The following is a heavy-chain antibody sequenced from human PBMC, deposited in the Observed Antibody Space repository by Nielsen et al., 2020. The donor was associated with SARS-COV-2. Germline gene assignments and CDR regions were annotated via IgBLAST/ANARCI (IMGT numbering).Heavy chain of an antibody. CDR2: IYSGGST. Sequence: GESLKISCAASGFTVSSNYMSWVRQAPGKGLEWVSVIYSGGSTYYADSVKGRFTISRDNSKNTLYLQMNSLRAEDTAVYYCARDAIAARYYGMDVWGQGTTVTVSS. CDR3: ARDAIAARYYGMDV. J-gene: IGHJ6*02. V-gene: IGHV3-53*01. CDR1: GFTVSSNY. D-gene: IGHD6-6*01.